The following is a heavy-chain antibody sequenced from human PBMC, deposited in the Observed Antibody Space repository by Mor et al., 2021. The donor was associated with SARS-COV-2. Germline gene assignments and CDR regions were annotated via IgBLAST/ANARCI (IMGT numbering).Heavy chain of an antibody. V-gene: IGHV3-30*18. D-gene: IGHD7-27*01. CDR2: ISYDGSNK. J-gene: IGHJ4*02. CDR1: SSYG. Sequence: SSYGMHWVRQAPGKGLEWVAVISYDGSNKYYADSVKGRFTISRDNSKNTLYLQMNSLRAEDTAVYYCAKDKAVTGAFDYWGQ. CDR3: AKDKAVTGAFDY.